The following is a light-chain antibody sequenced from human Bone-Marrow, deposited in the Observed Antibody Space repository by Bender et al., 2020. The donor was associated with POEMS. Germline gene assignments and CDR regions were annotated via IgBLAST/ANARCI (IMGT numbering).Light chain of an antibody. CDR1: ISNIGSHF. CDR2: KNN. Sequence: QSALTQPPSASGTPGQRVSISCSGSISNIGSHFISWYQQFPKTAPQLLIYKNNQRPSGVPDRFSGSSSVTSASLAISGLRSEDEADYYCSVWDDSLRGPVFGGGTKLTVL. V-gene: IGLV1-47*01. CDR3: SVWDDSLRGPV. J-gene: IGLJ2*01.